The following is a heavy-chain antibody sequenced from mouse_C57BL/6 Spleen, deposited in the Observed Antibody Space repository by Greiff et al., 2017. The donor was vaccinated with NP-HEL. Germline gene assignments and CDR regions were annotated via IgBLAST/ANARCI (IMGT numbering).Heavy chain of an antibody. Sequence: EVMLVESEGGLVQPGSSMKLSCTASGFTFSDYYMAWVRQVPEKGLEWVANINYDGSSTYYLDSLKSRFIISRDNAKNILYLQMSSLKSEDTATYYCARDPGVYFYFDYWGQGTTLTVSS. CDR3: ARDPGVYFYFDY. CDR1: GFTFSDYY. CDR2: INYDGSST. J-gene: IGHJ2*01. V-gene: IGHV5-16*01. D-gene: IGHD1-1*01.